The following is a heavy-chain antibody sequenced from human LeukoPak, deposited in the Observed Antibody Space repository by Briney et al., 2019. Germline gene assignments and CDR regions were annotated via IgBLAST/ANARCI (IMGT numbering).Heavy chain of an antibody. CDR1: GGSISSSSYY. CDR2: IYYSGST. V-gene: IGHV4-39*07. J-gene: IGHJ6*03. Sequence: SETLSLTCTVSGGSISSSSYYWGWIRQPPGKGLEWIGSIYYSGSTYYNPSLKSRVTISVDKSKNQFSLKLSSVTAADTAVYYCASRNIGYFDWLSRLHYYYYMDVWGKGTTVTVSS. D-gene: IGHD3-9*01. CDR3: ASRNIGYFDWLSRLHYYYYMDV.